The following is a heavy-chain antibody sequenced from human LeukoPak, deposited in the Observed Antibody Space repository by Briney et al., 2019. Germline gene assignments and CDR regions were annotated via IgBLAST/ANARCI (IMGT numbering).Heavy chain of an antibody. CDR2: IYYSGST. D-gene: IGHD3-10*01. V-gene: IGHV4-31*03. CDR3: ARDTGRWFDP. CDR1: GGSISSGGYY. J-gene: IGHJ5*02. Sequence: SETLSLTCTVSGGSISSGGYYWSWLRQHPGTGLEWIGYIYYSGSTYYNPSLKSRVTISVDTSKNQFSLKLSSVTAADTAVYYCARDTGRWFDPWGQGTLVAVSS.